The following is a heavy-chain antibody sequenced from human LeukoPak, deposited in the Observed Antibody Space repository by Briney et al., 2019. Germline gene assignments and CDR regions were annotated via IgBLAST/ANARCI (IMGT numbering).Heavy chain of an antibody. CDR3: ARDLARGYSGYSAGL. V-gene: IGHV3-21*01. J-gene: IGHJ4*02. CDR1: GFTFSSYS. D-gene: IGHD5-12*01. Sequence: GGSLRLSCAASGFTFSSYSMNWVRQAPGKGLEWVSSISSSSSYIYYADSVKGRFTISRDNAKNSLYLQMNSLRAGDTAVYYCARDLARGYSGYSAGLWGQGTLVTVSS. CDR2: ISSSSSYI.